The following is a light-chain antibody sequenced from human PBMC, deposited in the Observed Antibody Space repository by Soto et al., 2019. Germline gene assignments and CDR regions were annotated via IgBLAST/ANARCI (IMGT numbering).Light chain of an antibody. CDR1: QSISSW. J-gene: IGKJ1*01. CDR3: QQYNSYLWT. V-gene: IGKV1-5*01. Sequence: DIQMTQSPSTLSASVGDRVTITCRASQSISSWLAWYQQKPGKAPKLLIYDASSLASGVPSRFRGSGSGTEFTLTLSSLQPDDFATYYCQQYNSYLWTVGQGTKVEIK. CDR2: DAS.